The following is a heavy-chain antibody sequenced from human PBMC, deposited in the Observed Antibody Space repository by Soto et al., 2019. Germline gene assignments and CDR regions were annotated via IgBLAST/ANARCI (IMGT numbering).Heavy chain of an antibody. Sequence: QVQLVESGGGVVQPGRSLRLSCAASGFTFSSYGMHWVRQAPGKGLEWVAVISYDGSNKYYADSVKGRVTISRDNSKNTLYLQMKSLRAEDTAVYYCAKSKSIAARLYYYGMDVWGQGTTVTVSS. CDR1: GFTFSSYG. CDR3: AKSKSIAARLYYYGMDV. CDR2: ISYDGSNK. D-gene: IGHD6-6*01. V-gene: IGHV3-30*18. J-gene: IGHJ6*02.